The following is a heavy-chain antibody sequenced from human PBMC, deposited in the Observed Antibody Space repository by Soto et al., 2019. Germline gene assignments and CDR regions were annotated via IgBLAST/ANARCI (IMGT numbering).Heavy chain of an antibody. CDR1: GFTFSDYY. V-gene: IGHV3-11*05. Sequence: GGSLRLSCAAPGFTFSDYYMSWILQAPGKGLEWVSYIGSSSSYTNYADSVKGRFTISRDNAKNSLYLQMNSLRAEDTAVYYCARDADILTGSDAFDIWGQGTMVTVSS. D-gene: IGHD3-9*01. J-gene: IGHJ3*02. CDR3: ARDADILTGSDAFDI. CDR2: IGSSSSYT.